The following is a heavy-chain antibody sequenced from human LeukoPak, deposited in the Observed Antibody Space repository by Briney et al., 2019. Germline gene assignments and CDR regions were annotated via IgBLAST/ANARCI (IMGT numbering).Heavy chain of an antibody. J-gene: IGHJ4*02. Sequence: GGSLRLSCTASGFTFGDYAMSWVRQAPGKGLEWVGFIRSKAYGGTTEYAASVKGRFTISRDDSKSIAYLQMNSLKTEDTAVYYCTRDQQYQLLGGYFDYWGQGTLVTVSS. V-gene: IGHV3-49*04. CDR2: IRSKAYGGTT. D-gene: IGHD2-2*01. CDR1: GFTFGDYA. CDR3: TRDQQYQLLGGYFDY.